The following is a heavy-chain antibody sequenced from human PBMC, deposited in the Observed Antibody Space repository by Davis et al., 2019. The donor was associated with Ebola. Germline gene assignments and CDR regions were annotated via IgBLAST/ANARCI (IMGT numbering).Heavy chain of an antibody. CDR2: IIPIFGTA. J-gene: IGHJ4*02. CDR3: ARGVKEYQLLCPFVY. V-gene: IGHV1-69*13. D-gene: IGHD2-2*01. Sequence: SVKVSCKASGGTFSSYAISWVRQAPGQGLEWMGGIIPIFGTANYTQKFQGRVTITADESTSTAYMELSSLRSEDTAVYYCARGVKEYQLLCPFVYWGQGTLVTVSS. CDR1: GGTFSSYA.